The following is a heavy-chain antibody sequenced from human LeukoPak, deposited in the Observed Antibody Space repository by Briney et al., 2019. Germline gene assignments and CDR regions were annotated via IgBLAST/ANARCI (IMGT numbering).Heavy chain of an antibody. D-gene: IGHD2/OR15-2a*01. J-gene: IGHJ6*02. V-gene: IGHV4-34*01. CDR1: GGSISSYY. CDR3: ARSPLILHRSKKYGMDV. Sequence: PSETLSLTCTVSGGSISSYYWSWIRQPPGKGLEWIGEINHSGSTNYNPSLKSRVTISVDTSKNQFSLKLSSVTAADTAVYYCARSPLILHRSKKYGMDVWGQGTTVTVSS. CDR2: INHSGST.